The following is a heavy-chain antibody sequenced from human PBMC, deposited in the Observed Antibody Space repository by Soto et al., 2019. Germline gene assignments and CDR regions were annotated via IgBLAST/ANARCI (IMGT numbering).Heavy chain of an antibody. Sequence: PGGSLRLSCAASGFTFDDYAMHWVRQAPGKGLEWVSCISRNSGNIDYADSVKGRFTISRDNAKNSLYLQMNSLRAEDTAVYYCARDWGSGWYEYYFDYWGQGTLVTVSS. CDR1: GFTFDDYA. V-gene: IGHV3-9*01. J-gene: IGHJ4*02. D-gene: IGHD6-19*01. CDR2: ISRNSGNI. CDR3: ARDWGSGWYEYYFDY.